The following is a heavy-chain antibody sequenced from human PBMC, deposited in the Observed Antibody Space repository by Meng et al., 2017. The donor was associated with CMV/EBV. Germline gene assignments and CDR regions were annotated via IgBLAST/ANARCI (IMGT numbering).Heavy chain of an antibody. CDR2: INHSGST. V-gene: IGHV4-34*01. Sequence: QVQLKQGGAGLLKPSETLSLTCAVYGGSFSGYYWSWIRQPPGKGLEWIGEINHSGSTNYNPSLKSRVTISVDTSKNQFSLKLSSVTAADTAVYYCARGSIAARLGLGDWGQGTLVTVSS. CDR1: GGSFSGYY. J-gene: IGHJ4*02. CDR3: ARGSIAARLGLGD. D-gene: IGHD6-6*01.